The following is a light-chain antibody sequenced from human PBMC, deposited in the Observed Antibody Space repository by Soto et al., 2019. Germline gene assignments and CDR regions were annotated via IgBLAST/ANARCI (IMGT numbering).Light chain of an antibody. J-gene: IGKJ1*01. V-gene: IGKV3-20*01. CDR2: AAS. CDR3: QQYGNSITWT. Sequence: EVVLTQSPGTVSLSPGERATLSCRASQSVTNNYLAWYQQKAGQAPRLLIYAASSRATGIPDRFSGSGSGPDFTLSISRLEPEDFAASYCQQYGNSITWTFGQGTKVEIK. CDR1: QSVTNNY.